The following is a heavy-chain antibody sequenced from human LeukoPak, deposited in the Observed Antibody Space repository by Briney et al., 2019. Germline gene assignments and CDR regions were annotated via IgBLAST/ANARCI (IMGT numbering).Heavy chain of an antibody. CDR1: GFTVSSNY. V-gene: IGHV3-66*01. CDR2: IYSGGST. Sequence: GGSLRLSCAASGFTVSSNYMSWVRQAPGKGLEWVSVIYSGGSTYYADSVKGRFTISRDNSKNTLYLQMNSLRAEDTAVYYCARAPSGYYSAIDYWGQGTLLTVSS. D-gene: IGHD3-22*01. CDR3: ARAPSGYYSAIDY. J-gene: IGHJ4*02.